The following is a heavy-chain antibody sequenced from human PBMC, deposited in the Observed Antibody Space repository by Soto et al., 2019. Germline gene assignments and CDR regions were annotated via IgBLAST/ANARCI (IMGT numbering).Heavy chain of an antibody. Sequence: QVHLVESGGGVVQPGRSLRLSCAASGFTFSSLAMHWVRQAPGKGLQWVAFISYDGSNTYYADSVKGRFTISRDNSKNTLYLQMNSLRIEDTAVYYCAKAEQWLVTQYWGQGTLVTVSS. V-gene: IGHV3-30*18. CDR1: GFTFSSLA. CDR2: ISYDGSNT. D-gene: IGHD6-19*01. CDR3: AKAEQWLVTQY. J-gene: IGHJ4*02.